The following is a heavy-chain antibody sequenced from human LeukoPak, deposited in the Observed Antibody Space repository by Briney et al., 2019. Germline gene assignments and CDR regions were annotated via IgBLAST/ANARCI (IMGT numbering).Heavy chain of an antibody. CDR3: ARYSGSYYYFDY. CDR2: IYSGGST. CDR1: GFTVSSNY. Sequence: GGSPRLSCAASGFTVSSNYMSWVRQAPGKGLEWVSVIYSGGSTYYADSVKGRFTISRDNSKNTLYLQMNSLRAEDTAVYYCARYSGSYYYFDYWGQGTLVTVSS. V-gene: IGHV3-66*01. D-gene: IGHD1-26*01. J-gene: IGHJ4*02.